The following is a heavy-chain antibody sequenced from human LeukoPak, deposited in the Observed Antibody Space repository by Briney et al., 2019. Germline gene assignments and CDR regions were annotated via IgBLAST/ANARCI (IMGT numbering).Heavy chain of an antibody. J-gene: IGHJ4*02. D-gene: IGHD3-9*01. CDR3: ARGEYRYDILTGYYPPGY. CDR2: ISSSSSTI. V-gene: IGHV3-48*04. CDR1: GFTFSSYS. Sequence: GGSLRLSRAASGFTFSSYSMNWVRQAPGKGLEWVSYISSSSSTIYYADSVKGRFTISRDNAKNSLYLQMNSLRAEDTAVYYCARGEYRYDILTGYYPPGYWGQGTLVTVSS.